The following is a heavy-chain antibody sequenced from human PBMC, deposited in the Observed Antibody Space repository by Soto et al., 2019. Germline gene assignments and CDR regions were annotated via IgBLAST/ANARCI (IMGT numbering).Heavy chain of an antibody. CDR3: ARDYDILTGYYKGPYFDY. Sequence: QVQLVQSGAEVKKPGASVKVSCKASGYTFTSYGISWVRQAPGQGLEWMGWISAYNGNTNYAQKLQGRVTMTTDTSTSTAYMELRSPRSDDTAVYYCARDYDILTGYYKGPYFDYWGQGTLVTVSS. D-gene: IGHD3-9*01. V-gene: IGHV1-18*01. CDR1: GYTFTSYG. J-gene: IGHJ4*02. CDR2: ISAYNGNT.